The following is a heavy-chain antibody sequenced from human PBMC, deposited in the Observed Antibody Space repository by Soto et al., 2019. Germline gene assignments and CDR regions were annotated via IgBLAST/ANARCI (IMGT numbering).Heavy chain of an antibody. J-gene: IGHJ6*02. V-gene: IGHV5-10-1*01. CDR3: ARQSEWLVPYYYSGMDV. CDR1: GYSFTRYW. CDR2: IDPSDSYT. D-gene: IGHD6-19*01. Sequence: GESLKISCKGSGYSFTRYWISWVRQMPGKGLEWMGRIDPSDSYTNYSPSFQGHVTISADKSISTAYLQWSSLKASDTAMYYCARQSEWLVPYYYSGMDVWGQGTTVTVSS.